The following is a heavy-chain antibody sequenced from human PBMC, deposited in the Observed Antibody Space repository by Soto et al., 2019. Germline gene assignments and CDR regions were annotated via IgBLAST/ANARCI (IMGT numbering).Heavy chain of an antibody. Sequence: GGSLRLSCAASGFTFSSYAMSWVRQAPGKGLEWVSAISGSGGSTYYADSVKGRFTISRDNSKNTLYLQMNSLRAEDTAVYYCAKASSGYSGYEPWDYWGQGTLVTVSS. D-gene: IGHD5-12*01. CDR3: AKASSGYSGYEPWDY. CDR1: GFTFSSYA. CDR2: ISGSGGST. V-gene: IGHV3-23*01. J-gene: IGHJ4*02.